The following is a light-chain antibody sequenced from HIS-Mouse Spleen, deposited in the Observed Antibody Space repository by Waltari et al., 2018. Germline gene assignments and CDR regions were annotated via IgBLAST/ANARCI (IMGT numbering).Light chain of an antibody. J-gene: IGLJ2*01. V-gene: IGLV2-14*03. CDR3: SSYTSSSTLV. Sequence: QSALTQPAPVSGSPGQSITISCPGTSRDLGGYYYVFWYQQHPGKAPKLMLYDVSNRPSGVSNRFSGSKSGNTASLTISGLQAEDEADYYCSSYTSSSTLVFGGGTKLTVL. CDR1: SRDLGGYYY. CDR2: DVS.